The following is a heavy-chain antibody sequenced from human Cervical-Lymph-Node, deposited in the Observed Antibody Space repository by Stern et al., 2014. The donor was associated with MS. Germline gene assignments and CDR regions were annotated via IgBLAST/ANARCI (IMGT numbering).Heavy chain of an antibody. D-gene: IGHD1-7*01. CDR3: VRDVRSMYDWDYFWFDP. CDR1: GDSISGSSDY. Sequence: VQLEESGPGLVKPSQTMSLSCAVSGDSISGSSDYWSWIRQPAGRGLEWIGRIYPRGSTSYNPSLRSRGTTSVDTSKNQFSPKLSSVTAADTAVYYCVRDVRSMYDWDYFWFDPWGQGTLVTVSS. CDR2: IYPRGST. V-gene: IGHV4-61*02. J-gene: IGHJ5*02.